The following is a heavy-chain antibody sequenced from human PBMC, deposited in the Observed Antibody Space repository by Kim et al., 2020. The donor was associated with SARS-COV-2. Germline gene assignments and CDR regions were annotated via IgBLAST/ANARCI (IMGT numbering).Heavy chain of an antibody. V-gene: IGHV3-21*01. CDR3: ARERVDYDFWSGYYNVVEDYYYDGMDV. D-gene: IGHD3-3*01. J-gene: IGHJ6*02. CDR1: GFTFSSYS. CDR2: ISSSSSYI. Sequence: GGSLRLSCAASGFTFSSYSMNWVRQAPGKGLEWVSSISSSSSYIYYADSVKGRFTISRDNAKNSLYLQMNSLRAEDTAVYYCARERVDYDFWSGYYNVVEDYYYDGMDVWGQGTTVTVSS.